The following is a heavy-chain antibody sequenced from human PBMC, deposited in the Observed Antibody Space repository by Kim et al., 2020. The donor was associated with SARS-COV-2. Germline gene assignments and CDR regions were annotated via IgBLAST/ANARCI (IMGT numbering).Heavy chain of an antibody. V-gene: IGHV1-69*01. CDR3: ARAQVYYDSSGYYLPGFDY. Sequence: GRVTITADESTSTAYMELSSLRSEDTAVYYCARAQVYYDSSGYYLPGFDYWGQGTLVTVSS. J-gene: IGHJ4*02. D-gene: IGHD3-22*01.